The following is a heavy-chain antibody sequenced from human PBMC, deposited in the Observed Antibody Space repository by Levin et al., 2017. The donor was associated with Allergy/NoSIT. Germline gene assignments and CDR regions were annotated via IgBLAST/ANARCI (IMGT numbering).Heavy chain of an antibody. V-gene: IGHV3-49*04. CDR1: GFTFGDYA. Sequence: GESLKISCPASGFTFGDYAMSWVRQAPGKGLEWVGFIRSKAYGGTTEYAASVKGRFTISRDDSKSIAYLQMNSLKTEDTAVYYCTRVEYYDFWGGYYFDYWGQGTLVTVSS. CDR2: IRSKAYGGTT. J-gene: IGHJ4*02. D-gene: IGHD3-3*01. CDR3: TRVEYYDFWGGYYFDY.